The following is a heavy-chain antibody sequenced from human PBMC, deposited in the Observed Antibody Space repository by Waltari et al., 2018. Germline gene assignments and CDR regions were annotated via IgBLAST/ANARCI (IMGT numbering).Heavy chain of an antibody. V-gene: IGHV3-74*01. Sequence: DVQLVESGGGLVQPGGSLSVSCAASGSTFSPYWPPWVRQAPGKGLVWVSRVRMDGTTTDYADSVKGRFTISRDNAKNTLYLQMNSLRTEDTAVYYCAKVGILAGYNYGIDVWGQGTTVTVSS. CDR1: GSTFSPYW. CDR2: VRMDGTTT. CDR3: AKVGILAGYNYGIDV. J-gene: IGHJ6*02. D-gene: IGHD3-9*01.